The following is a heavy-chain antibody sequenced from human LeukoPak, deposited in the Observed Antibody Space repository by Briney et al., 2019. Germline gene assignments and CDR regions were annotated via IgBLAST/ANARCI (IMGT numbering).Heavy chain of an antibody. D-gene: IGHD5-12*01. CDR1: GGPFSGYY. CDR3: ARAVTWAFPTIPGQYYFDY. V-gene: IGHV4-34*01. CDR2: INHSGST. J-gene: IGHJ4*02. Sequence: SETLSLTCAVYGGPFSGYYWSWIRQPPGKGLEWIGEINHSGSTNYNPSLKSRVTISVDTSKNQFSLKLSSVTAADTAVYYCARAVTWAFPTIPGQYYFDYWGQGTLVTVSS.